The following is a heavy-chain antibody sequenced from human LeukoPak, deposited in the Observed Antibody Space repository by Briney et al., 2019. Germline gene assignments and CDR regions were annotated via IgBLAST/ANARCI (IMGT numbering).Heavy chain of an antibody. V-gene: IGHV3-30*18. J-gene: IGHJ4*02. CDR2: ISYDGSNK. D-gene: IGHD3-22*01. Sequence: GRSLRLSCAASGFTFSSYGMHWVRQAPGKGLEWVAVISYDGSNKYYADSVKGRFIISRDNSKNTLYLQMNSLRAEDTAVYYCAKDGSGWDSSIPYYFDYWGQGTLVTVSS. CDR3: AKDGSGWDSSIPYYFDY. CDR1: GFTFSSYG.